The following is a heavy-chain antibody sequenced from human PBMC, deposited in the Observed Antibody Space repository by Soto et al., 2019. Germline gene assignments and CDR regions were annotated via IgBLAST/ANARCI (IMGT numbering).Heavy chain of an antibody. J-gene: IGHJ3*02. CDR2: IYSGGST. CDR3: ARVIDYYAKYAFHI. Sequence: PVGSLRLSCAASGFSVSSNYMSCVRHSPGKWLEWVSVIYSGGSTDYADPVKGRFTISRDNSKNTLHVQMNSLRAEDTAVYYCARVIDYYAKYAFHIWGQATMVNVSS. V-gene: IGHV3-53*01. CDR1: GFSVSSNY. D-gene: IGHD3-10*01.